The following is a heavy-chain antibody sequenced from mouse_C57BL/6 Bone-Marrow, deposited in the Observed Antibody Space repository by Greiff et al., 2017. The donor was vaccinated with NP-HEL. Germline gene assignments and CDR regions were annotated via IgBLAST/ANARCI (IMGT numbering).Heavy chain of an antibody. CDR2: ISSGGSYT. V-gene: IGHV5-6*01. J-gene: IGHJ3*01. CDR3: AAHEPVLLRSAWVAY. D-gene: IGHD1-1*01. CDR1: GFTFSSYG. Sequence: EVQVVEPGGDLVKPGGSLKLSCAASGFTFSSYGMSWVRQTPDKRLEWVANISSGGSYTYYPDKVKGRFTISRDNAKNTLYLQRSILKSEDTAMYYCAAHEPVLLRSAWVAYWGQGTLVTVSA.